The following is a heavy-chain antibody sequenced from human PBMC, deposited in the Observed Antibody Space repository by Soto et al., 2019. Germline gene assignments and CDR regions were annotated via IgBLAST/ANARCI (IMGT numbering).Heavy chain of an antibody. J-gene: IGHJ4*02. CDR1: EYTFSSYT. D-gene: IGHD4-4*01. CDR2: INAGNGDS. CDR3: ARELQGLYYFDY. V-gene: IGHV1-3*01. Sequence: ASVKVSCKASEYTFSSYTLHWVRQAPGQRLEWMGWINAGNGDSKYSQKFQGRVSISRDTSARTASMELSSLTSEDTAVYYCARELQGLYYFDYWGQGTLVTVYS.